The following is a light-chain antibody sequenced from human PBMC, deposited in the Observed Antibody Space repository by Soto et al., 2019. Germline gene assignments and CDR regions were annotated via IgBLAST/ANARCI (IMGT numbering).Light chain of an antibody. V-gene: IGKV3-15*01. Sequence: IVLTQSPVTLSVSPGERVTLSCRTSQDISSNLAWYQQKPGQAPRLLIYGASTRAAGIPARFSGSGSGTEFTLTISSLQSEDFAAYYCQQYNAWPLTFEGGTNLEIK. CDR3: QQYNAWPLT. CDR1: QDISSN. J-gene: IGKJ4*01. CDR2: GAS.